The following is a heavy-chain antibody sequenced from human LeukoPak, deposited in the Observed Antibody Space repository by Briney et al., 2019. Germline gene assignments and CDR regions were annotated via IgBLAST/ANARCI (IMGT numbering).Heavy chain of an antibody. V-gene: IGHV4-59*08. Sequence: PSETLSLTCTVSGGSISSYYWSWIRQPPGKGREWIGYIYYSGSTNYKSSLKSRLTISVDTSKNQFSLKLSSVTAADTAVYYCARGIVVVAQLGFYFYYMDVWGKGTTVTISS. J-gene: IGHJ6*03. D-gene: IGHD2-15*01. CDR2: IYYSGST. CDR3: ARGIVVVAQLGFYFYYMDV. CDR1: GGSISSYY.